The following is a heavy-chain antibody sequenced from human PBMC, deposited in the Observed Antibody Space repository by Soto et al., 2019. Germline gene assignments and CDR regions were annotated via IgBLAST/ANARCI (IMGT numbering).Heavy chain of an antibody. CDR3: AGDQGPNYMAV. CDR1: GGSISSYY. J-gene: IGHJ6*03. CDR2: IYYSGST. V-gene: IGHV4-59*01. Sequence: SETLSLTCTVSGGSISSYYWSWIRQPPGKGLEWIGYIYYSGSTNYNPSLKSRVTISVDTSKNQFSLKLSSVTAADTAVYYCAGDQGPNYMAVWGKGTTVTVSS.